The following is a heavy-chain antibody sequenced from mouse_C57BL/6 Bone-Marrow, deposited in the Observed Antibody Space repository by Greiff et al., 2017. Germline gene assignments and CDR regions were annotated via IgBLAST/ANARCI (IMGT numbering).Heavy chain of an antibody. CDR2: IYPRDGST. D-gene: IGHD2-5*01. V-gene: IGHV1-85*01. CDR3: ARMNYYSNYVDYFDY. Sequence: QVQLQQSGPELVKPGASVKLSCKASGYTFTSYDINWVKQRPGQGLEWIGWIYPRDGSTKYTEKFKGKATLTVDTSSSTAYMELHSLTSEDSAVYFCARMNYYSNYVDYFDYWGQGTTLTVSS. J-gene: IGHJ2*01. CDR1: GYTFTSYD.